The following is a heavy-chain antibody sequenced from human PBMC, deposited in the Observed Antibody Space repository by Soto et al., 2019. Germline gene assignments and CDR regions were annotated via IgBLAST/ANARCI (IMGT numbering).Heavy chain of an antibody. D-gene: IGHD2-2*01. CDR2: ISSSSYI. V-gene: IGHV3-21*01. J-gene: IGHJ6*03. CDR3: ARDLADCSSTSCYDHYYYYMDV. CDR1: GFTFSSYS. Sequence: GGSLRLSCAASGFTFSSYSMNWVRQAPGKGLEWVSSISSSSYIYYADSVKGRFTISRDNAKNSLYLQMNSLRAEDTAVYYCARDLADCSSTSCYDHYYYYMDVWGKGTTVTVSS.